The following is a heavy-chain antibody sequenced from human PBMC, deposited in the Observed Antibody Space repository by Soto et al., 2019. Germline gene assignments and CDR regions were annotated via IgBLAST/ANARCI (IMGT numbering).Heavy chain of an antibody. CDR3: ARALASSSTNYFDS. CDR1: GFPFSDYY. V-gene: IGHV3-11*06. D-gene: IGHD2-8*01. Sequence: GGSLRLSCEASGFPFSDYYMSWIRQAPGKGLEWLAYISGGSDYTNSAQSVKGRFTISRDNARASLFLQMDDLRVDDTAMYYCARALASSSTNYFDSCGQGPLVTVSS. J-gene: IGHJ4*02. CDR2: ISGGSDYT.